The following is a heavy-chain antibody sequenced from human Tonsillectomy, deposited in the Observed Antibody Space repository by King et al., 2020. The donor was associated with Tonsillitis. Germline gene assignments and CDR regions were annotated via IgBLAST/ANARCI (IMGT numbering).Heavy chain of an antibody. Sequence: QLVQSGAEVKKPGASVKVSCKASGYTFTTYAIHWVRQAPGQRLEWMGWINAGYGNTKFSQKFQGRVTITRDTSASTAYMELSSLRSEDTAVYYCARDTDSSGLYVPLGYWGQGTLVTVSS. CDR2: INAGYGNT. CDR3: ARDTDSSGLYVPLGY. D-gene: IGHD6-19*01. V-gene: IGHV1-3*01. CDR1: GYTFTTYA. J-gene: IGHJ4*02.